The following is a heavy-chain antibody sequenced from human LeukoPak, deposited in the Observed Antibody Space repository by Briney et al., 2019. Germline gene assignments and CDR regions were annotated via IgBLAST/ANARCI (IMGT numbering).Heavy chain of an antibody. Sequence: ASVKVSCKASGYTFTSYGISWVRQAPGQGLEWMGWINAYNGNTNYAQKLQGRVTMTTDTSTSTAYMELRSLRSDDTAVYYCARARTYYYDSSGYEDYWGQGTLVTVSS. J-gene: IGHJ4*02. V-gene: IGHV1-18*01. CDR2: INAYNGNT. CDR1: GYTFTSYG. D-gene: IGHD3-22*01. CDR3: ARARTYYYDSSGYEDY.